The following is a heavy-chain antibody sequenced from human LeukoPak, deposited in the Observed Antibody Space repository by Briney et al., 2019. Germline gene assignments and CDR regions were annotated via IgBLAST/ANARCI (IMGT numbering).Heavy chain of an antibody. V-gene: IGHV3-49*04. CDR2: IRSKAYGGTT. Sequence: GRSLRLSCTASGFTFGDYAMSWVRQAPGKGLEWVGFIRSKAYGGTTEYAASVKGRFTISRDDSKSIAYLQMNSLKTEDTAVYYCTPVGAGAFDYWGQGTLVTVSS. CDR3: TPVGAGAFDY. CDR1: GFTFGDYA. D-gene: IGHD1-26*01. J-gene: IGHJ4*02.